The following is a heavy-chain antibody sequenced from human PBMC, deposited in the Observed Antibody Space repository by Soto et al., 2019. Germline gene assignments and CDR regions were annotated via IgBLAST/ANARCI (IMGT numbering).Heavy chain of an antibody. CDR2: ITGSGGST. CDR1: GFTFSSYA. CDR3: AKDLQRGGGSSWTAWFDP. J-gene: IGHJ5*02. Sequence: EVQLLESGGGLVQPGGSLRLSCAASGFTFSSYAMSWVRQAPGKGLEWVSSITGSGGSTYYADSLKGRFTISRDNSKDTLKLQMNGLSAEDTAAYYCAKDLQRGGGSSWTAWFDPWGQGNLVTVSS. V-gene: IGHV3-23*01. D-gene: IGHD6-13*01.